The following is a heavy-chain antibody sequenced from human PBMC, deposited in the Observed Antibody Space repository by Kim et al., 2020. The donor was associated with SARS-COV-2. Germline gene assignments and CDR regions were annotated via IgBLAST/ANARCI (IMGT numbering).Heavy chain of an antibody. J-gene: IGHJ4*02. D-gene: IGHD4-17*01. CDR3: AREPPVTTYFDY. CDR2: TNPTADAT. CDR1: GYTFTTYY. V-gene: IGHV1-46*01. Sequence: ASVKVSCKASGYTFTTYYMHWVRQAPGQGLEYVGMTNPTADATNYAQKFQGRVTVTRDTSTSTVYMELSSLRSEDTAVYYCAREPPVTTYFDYWGQGTLVTVSS.